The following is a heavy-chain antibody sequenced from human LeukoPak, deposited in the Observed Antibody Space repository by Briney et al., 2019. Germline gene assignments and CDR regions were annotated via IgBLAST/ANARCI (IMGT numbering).Heavy chain of an antibody. J-gene: IGHJ3*02. V-gene: IGHV1-69-2*01. CDR3: ATSMTLGAFDI. CDR2: VDPEDGET. D-gene: IGHD2/OR15-2a*01. Sequence: GASVKVSCKASGYTFTDYYMHWVQQAPGKGLEWMGRVDPEDGETIYAEKFQGRVTITADTSTDTAYMELSSLRSEDTAVYYCATSMTLGAFDIWGQGTMVTVSS. CDR1: GYTFTDYY.